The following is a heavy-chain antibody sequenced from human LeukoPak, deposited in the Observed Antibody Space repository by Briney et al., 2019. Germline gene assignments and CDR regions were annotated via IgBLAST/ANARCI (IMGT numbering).Heavy chain of an antibody. Sequence: GESLQISCKGSGYSFTSYWIGWVRRMPGKGLGWMGIIYPGDSDTRYSPSFQGQVTISADKSISTAYLQWSSLKASDTAMYYCASGASWDTAMVHFDYWGQGTLVTVSS. J-gene: IGHJ4*02. CDR1: GYSFTSYW. CDR3: ASGASWDTAMVHFDY. V-gene: IGHV5-51*01. CDR2: IYPGDSDT. D-gene: IGHD5-18*01.